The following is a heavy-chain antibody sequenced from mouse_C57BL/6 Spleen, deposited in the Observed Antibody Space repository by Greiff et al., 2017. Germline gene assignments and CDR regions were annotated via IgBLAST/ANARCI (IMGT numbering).Heavy chain of an antibody. CDR3: ARGAGLRGYFGV. CDR1: GFTFSDYG. V-gene: IGHV5-17*01. J-gene: IGHJ1*03. Sequence: EVLLVESGGGLVKPGGSLKLSCAASGFTFSDYGMHWVRQAPEQGLEWVAYISSGSGTIYYADTVKGRFTISRDNAKMTLFLQMTSLRSEDTAMYDCARGAGLRGYFGVWGTGTTVTVAA. CDR2: ISSGSGTI. D-gene: IGHD3-3*01.